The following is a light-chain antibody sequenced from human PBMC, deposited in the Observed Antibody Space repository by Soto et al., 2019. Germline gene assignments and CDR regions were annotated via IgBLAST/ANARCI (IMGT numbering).Light chain of an antibody. Sequence: EIVLTQSPGTLSLSPGERATLSCRASQSVNSNYSAWHQQKPGQAPRLLIYGVSSRATGIPDRFSGSGSGTDFTLTISRLEPEDFAVYYCQQYGNSGVTFGPGTKVDIK. J-gene: IGKJ3*01. CDR1: QSVNSNY. CDR2: GVS. V-gene: IGKV3-20*01. CDR3: QQYGNSGVT.